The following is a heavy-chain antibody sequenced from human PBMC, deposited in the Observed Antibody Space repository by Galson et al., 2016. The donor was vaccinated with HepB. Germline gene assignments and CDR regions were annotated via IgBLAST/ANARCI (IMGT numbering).Heavy chain of an antibody. CDR1: GXXFNXXX. D-gene: IGHD3-9*01. V-gene: IGHV3-30*03. J-gene: IGHJ4*02. CDR3: ARALTDENLDS. Sequence: SLXLSCAASGXXFNXXXMHXXXQTXXKGPEWVAVISHDGITGYYVDSVKGRFTISRDNSRNTLFLQMDSLDSDDTAVYYCARALTDENLDSWGQGXLVTVSX. CDR2: ISHDGITG.